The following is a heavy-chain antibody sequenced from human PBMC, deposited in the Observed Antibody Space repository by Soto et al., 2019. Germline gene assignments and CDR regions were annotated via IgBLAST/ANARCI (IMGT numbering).Heavy chain of an antibody. CDR2: ISYDGSNK. Sequence: GGSLRLSCAASGFTFSSYGMHWVRQAPGKGLEWVAVISYDGSNKYYADSVKGRFTISRDNSKNTLYLQMNSLRAEDTAVYYCAKEERRDYYGSGSYYYQWRWFDPWGQGTLVTVSS. V-gene: IGHV3-30*18. J-gene: IGHJ5*02. CDR1: GFTFSSYG. CDR3: AKEERRDYYGSGSYYYQWRWFDP. D-gene: IGHD3-10*01.